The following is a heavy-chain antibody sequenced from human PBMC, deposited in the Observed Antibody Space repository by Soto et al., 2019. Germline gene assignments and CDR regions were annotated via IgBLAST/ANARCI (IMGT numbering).Heavy chain of an antibody. CDR2: IHSSGGT. J-gene: IGHJ4*02. CDR1: GASISGYF. Sequence: QVQLQESGPGLVKPSETLSLTCTVSGASISGYFWNWIRQPPGRGLEWIGYIHSSGGTKYNPSLRGRVTISFDTSKNQFPLHLGSLTAADTAVYYWAGTGGGGDWGQGTLVTVSS. CDR3: AGTGGGGD. D-gene: IGHD3-10*01. V-gene: IGHV4-4*08.